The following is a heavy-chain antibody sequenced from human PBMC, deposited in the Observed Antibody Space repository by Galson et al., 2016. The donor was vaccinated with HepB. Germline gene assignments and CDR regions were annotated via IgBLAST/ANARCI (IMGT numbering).Heavy chain of an antibody. Sequence: PALVKPTQTLTLTCTFSGFSLSTSGMRVSWIRQPPGKALEWLARIDWDDDKFYSTSLKTRLTIPKDTSKNQVVLTMTNMDPVDTATYYCARIPGGYQGHQYGMDVWGQGTTVTVSS. CDR3: ARIPGGYQGHQYGMDV. CDR1: GFSLSTSGMR. D-gene: IGHD1-26*01. J-gene: IGHJ6*02. CDR2: IDWDDDK. V-gene: IGHV2-70*04.